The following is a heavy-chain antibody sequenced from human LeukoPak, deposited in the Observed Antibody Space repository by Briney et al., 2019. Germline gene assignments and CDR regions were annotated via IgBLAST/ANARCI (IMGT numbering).Heavy chain of an antibody. Sequence: GRSLRLSCAASGFTFSSYGMHWVRQAPGKGLEWVAVISYDGSNKYYADSVKGRFTISRDNSKNTLYLQMNSLRAEDTAVYYCAKVGQKLVLDYWGQGTLVTVSS. J-gene: IGHJ4*02. CDR2: ISYDGSNK. CDR3: AKVGQKLVLDY. V-gene: IGHV3-30*18. CDR1: GFTFSSYG. D-gene: IGHD6-13*01.